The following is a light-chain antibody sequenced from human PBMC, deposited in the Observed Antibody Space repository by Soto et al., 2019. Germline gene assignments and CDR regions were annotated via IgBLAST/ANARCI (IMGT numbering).Light chain of an antibody. J-gene: IGKJ1*01. CDR2: DAS. V-gene: IGKV1-5*01. CDR1: QSISRW. Sequence: DIQMTQSPATLSASLGDRVTITCRASQSISRWLTWYQQKPGKAPKLLIYDASSLESGVPSRFSGSGSGTDFTLTISSLQPEDFATYYCQQLNSYPPWTFGQGTKVDIK. CDR3: QQLNSYPPWT.